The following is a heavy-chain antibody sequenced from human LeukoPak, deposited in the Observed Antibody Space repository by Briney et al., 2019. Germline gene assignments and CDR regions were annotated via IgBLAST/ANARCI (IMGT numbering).Heavy chain of an antibody. CDR1: SGSIGSYY. CDR3: TSLDHPGIAPAATAYFDS. Sequence: PSETLSLTCGVSSGSIGSYYWSWIRQPPGKGLEWIGYIYYNGSTYYNPSLKSRVTISVDMSKNQFSLKLRSVTAADTAVYYCTSLDHPGIAPAATAYFDSWGRGTLVTVSS. V-gene: IGHV4-59*08. J-gene: IGHJ4*02. CDR2: IYYNGST. D-gene: IGHD6-13*01.